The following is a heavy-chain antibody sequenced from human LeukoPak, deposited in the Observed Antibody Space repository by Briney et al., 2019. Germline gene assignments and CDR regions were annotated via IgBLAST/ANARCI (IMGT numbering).Heavy chain of an antibody. Sequence: KTSETLSLTCAVYGGSFSGYYWSWIRQPPGKGLEWIGYIYYSGSTNYNPSLKSRVTISVDTSKNQFSLKLSSVTAADTAVYYCARDEGYCSSTSCYAGWFDPWGQGTLVTVSS. V-gene: IGHV4-59*01. D-gene: IGHD2-2*01. J-gene: IGHJ5*02. CDR1: GGSFSGYY. CDR3: ARDEGYCSSTSCYAGWFDP. CDR2: IYYSGST.